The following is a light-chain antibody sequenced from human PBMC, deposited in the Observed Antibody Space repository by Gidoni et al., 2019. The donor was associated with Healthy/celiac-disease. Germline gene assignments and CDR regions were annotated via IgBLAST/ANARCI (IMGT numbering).Light chain of an antibody. J-gene: IGKJ1*01. Sequence: ETVLTQPPGTLSLSPGERATLSCRASQSVSSSYLAWYQQKPGQAPRLLIYGASSRATGIPDRFSGSGSGTDFTLTISRLEPEDFAVYYCQQYGRSPRTFGQGTKVEIK. CDR3: QQYGRSPRT. V-gene: IGKV3-20*01. CDR1: QSVSSSY. CDR2: GAS.